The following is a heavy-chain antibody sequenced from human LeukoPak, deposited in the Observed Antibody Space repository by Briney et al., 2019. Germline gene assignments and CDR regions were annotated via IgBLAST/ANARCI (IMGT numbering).Heavy chain of an antibody. D-gene: IGHD3-10*01. V-gene: IGHV4-34*01. CDR2: YNHFGST. J-gene: IGHJ4*02. CDR3: ARGNRQLAYYGSGSRLPYDY. CDR1: GGSFSGFY. Sequence: PSETLSLTCAVSGGSFSGFYWSWIRPSPGKGLEWIGEYNHFGSTNYNPSLNNRVTISVDKSKNQFSLTLSSVTAADTAVYYCARGNRQLAYYGSGSRLPYDYWGQGSLVTVSS.